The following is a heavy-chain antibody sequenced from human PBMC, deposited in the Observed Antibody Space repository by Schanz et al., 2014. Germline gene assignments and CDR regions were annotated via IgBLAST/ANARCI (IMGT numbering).Heavy chain of an antibody. V-gene: IGHV3-21*02. CDR1: GFTFSTYT. CDR2: ISSSSTYI. J-gene: IGHJ6*02. CDR3: AKDSRGSSFDMDV. D-gene: IGHD1-26*01. Sequence: DVQLVESGGGLVKPGGSLRLSCAASGFTFSTYTMNWVRQAPGKGLEWVSSISSSSTYIYYTDSLKGRFTISRDNAKNSLYLQMNSLRTEDTALYYCAKDSRGSSFDMDVWGQGTTVTVSS.